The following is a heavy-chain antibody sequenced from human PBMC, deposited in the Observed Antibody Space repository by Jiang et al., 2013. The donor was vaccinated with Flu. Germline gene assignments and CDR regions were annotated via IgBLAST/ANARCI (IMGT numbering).Heavy chain of an antibody. Sequence: QLLESGGGLVKPGGSLRLSCAASGFTFSSYSMNWVRQAPGKGLEWVSSISSSSSYIYYADSVKGRFTISRDNAKNSLYLQMNSLRAEDTAVYYCARDGRSYSDYYYYGMDVWGQGTTVTVSS. CDR2: ISSSSSYI. V-gene: IGHV3-21*01. J-gene: IGHJ6*02. CDR1: GFTFSSYS. CDR3: ARDGRSYSDYYYYGMDV. D-gene: IGHD1-26*01.